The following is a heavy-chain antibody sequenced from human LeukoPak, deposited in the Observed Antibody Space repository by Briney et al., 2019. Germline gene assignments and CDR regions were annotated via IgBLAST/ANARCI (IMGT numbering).Heavy chain of an antibody. CDR3: GRDGRDCSGGSCFD. CDR2: IYRSGTT. J-gene: IGHJ4*02. CDR1: GVSISRYY. D-gene: IGHD2-15*01. Sequence: SETLSLTCTVSGVSISRYYWSWIRQPAGKGLEWIGRIYRSGTTNYNPSLKSRVTMSVDTSKNQLSLRLSAVSAADTAVFYCGRDGRDCSGGSCFDWGQGTLVTVSS. V-gene: IGHV4-4*07.